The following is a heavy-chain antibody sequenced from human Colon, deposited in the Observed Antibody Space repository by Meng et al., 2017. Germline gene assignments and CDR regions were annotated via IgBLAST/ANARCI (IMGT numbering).Heavy chain of an antibody. V-gene: IGHV3-72*01. Sequence: GRLVGFGGGLGRPGGSLRLSGAASGFTFSDHLMDWVRQAPGKGLEWVGRSRSKASGYTTEYAASVRGRFTVSRHDSENSLFLQMNSLKAEDTAVYYCAGGRPGSAPFDYWGRGTLVTVSS. CDR1: GFTFSDHL. D-gene: IGHD1-26*01. J-gene: IGHJ4*02. CDR2: SRSKASGYTT. CDR3: AGGRPGSAPFDY.